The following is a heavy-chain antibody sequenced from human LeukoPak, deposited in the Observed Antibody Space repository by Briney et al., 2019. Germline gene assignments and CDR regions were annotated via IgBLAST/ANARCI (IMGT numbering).Heavy chain of an antibody. D-gene: IGHD3-10*01. Sequence: GGSLRLSCVASGFTLSTYWMHWVRQVPGKGLVWVSRISSDGANANYADSVKGRFTISRDNAKNTLYLQMNSLRAEDTAVYYCVLLSLTPGWGQGTLVTVSS. J-gene: IGHJ4*02. CDR3: VLLSLTPG. V-gene: IGHV3-74*01. CDR2: ISSDGANA. CDR1: GFTLSTYW.